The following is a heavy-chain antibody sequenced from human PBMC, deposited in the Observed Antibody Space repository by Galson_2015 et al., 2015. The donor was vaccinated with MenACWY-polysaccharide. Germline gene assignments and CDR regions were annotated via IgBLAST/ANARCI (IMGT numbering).Heavy chain of an antibody. CDR2: ISHSGTT. J-gene: IGHJ4*02. V-gene: IGHV4-38-2*01. Sequence: CAVSDYSIRSGYFWGWIRQPPGKGLEWIASISHSGTTYYNPSLKSRVTISVDTSKNQFSLKLSSVTAADTAVYYCARVEKYSGSFYILYWGQGTLVTVSS. CDR1: DYSIRSGYF. D-gene: IGHD1-26*01. CDR3: ARVEKYSGSFYILY.